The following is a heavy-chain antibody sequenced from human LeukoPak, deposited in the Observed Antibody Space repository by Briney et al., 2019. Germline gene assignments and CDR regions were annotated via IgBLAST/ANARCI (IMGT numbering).Heavy chain of an antibody. D-gene: IGHD2-21*02. CDR3: AKDYCGGDCYSGWYFDL. Sequence: GGSLRLSCVASGFTFSNYAMNWVRQAPGKGLEWVSLSGSGGDIYYVDSVKGRFTISRDNSKNTLYLQMNSLRAEDTALYYCAKDYCGGDCYSGWYFDLWGRGTLVTVSS. CDR2: SGSGGDI. J-gene: IGHJ2*01. V-gene: IGHV3-23*01. CDR1: GFTFSNYA.